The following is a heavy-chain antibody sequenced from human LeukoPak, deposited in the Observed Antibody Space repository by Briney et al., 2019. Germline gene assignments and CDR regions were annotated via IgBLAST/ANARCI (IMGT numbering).Heavy chain of an antibody. V-gene: IGHV4-38-2*02. Sequence: SETLSLTCSVSGYSIGSGYFWGWLRQSPGKGLQWIANIFHNGDKYFTPSLTGRVTISVDTSKNQFSLRLDSVTAADTAIYYCARAGGTEKTVHWGALDFWGQGSPVVVSS. CDR1: GYSIGSGYF. J-gene: IGHJ3*01. CDR3: ARAGGTEKTVHWGALDF. CDR2: IFHNGDK. D-gene: IGHD7-27*01.